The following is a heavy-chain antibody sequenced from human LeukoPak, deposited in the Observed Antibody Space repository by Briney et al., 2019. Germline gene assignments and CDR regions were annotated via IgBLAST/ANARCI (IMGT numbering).Heavy chain of an antibody. CDR3: ARGTTGTTSFDG. CDR2: IYYSGST. Sequence: WGALSLTCTVSGGSISSYYWGWIRQPPGKGLEWIGYIYYSGSTNYNPSLKSRVTISLDTSKSPFSLKLSSVTAADTAVYYCARGTTGTTSFDGCGQGTLVTASS. D-gene: IGHD1-1*01. J-gene: IGHJ4*02. CDR1: GGSISSYY. V-gene: IGHV4-59*01.